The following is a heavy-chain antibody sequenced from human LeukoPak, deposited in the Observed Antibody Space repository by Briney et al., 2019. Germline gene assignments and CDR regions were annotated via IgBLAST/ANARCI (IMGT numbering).Heavy chain of an antibody. CDR3: ARAGGSFDAFDI. V-gene: IGHV1-46*01. D-gene: IGHD2-15*01. CDR2: INPSGGST. Sequence: ASVKVSCKASGYTFTSYYMHWVRQAPGQGLEWMGIINPSGGSTSYAQKFQGRVTMTRDTSTSTVYMELSSLGFEDTAVYYCARAGGSFDAFDIWGQGTWSPSLQ. CDR1: GYTFTSYY. J-gene: IGHJ3*02.